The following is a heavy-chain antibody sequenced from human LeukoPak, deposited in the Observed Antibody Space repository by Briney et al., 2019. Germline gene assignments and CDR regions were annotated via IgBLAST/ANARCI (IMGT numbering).Heavy chain of an antibody. J-gene: IGHJ6*02. CDR3: ARDGYDYVWGSYRYRDYGMDV. Sequence: PSETLSLTCTVSGGSISSYYWSWIRQPPGKGLEWIGYIYYSGSTNYSPSLKSRVTISVDTSKNQFSLKLSSVTAADTAVYYCARDGYDYVWGSYRYRDYGMDVWGQGTTVTVSS. V-gene: IGHV4-59*01. CDR1: GGSISSYY. D-gene: IGHD3-16*02. CDR2: IYYSGST.